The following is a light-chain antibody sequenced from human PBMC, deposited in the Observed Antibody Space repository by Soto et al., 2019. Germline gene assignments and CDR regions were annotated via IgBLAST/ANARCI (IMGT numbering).Light chain of an antibody. CDR3: QQFGTSPLWT. V-gene: IGKV3-20*01. CDR2: ETS. CDR1: QSVTSNY. Sequence: EIVLTQSPGTLSSSPGERATLSCRASQSVTSNYLAWYQQKPGQAPRLLMYETSTRATGIPDRFSGSGSGTDFTLTISRLEPEDFAVYFCQQFGTSPLWTFGQGTKVEMK. J-gene: IGKJ1*01.